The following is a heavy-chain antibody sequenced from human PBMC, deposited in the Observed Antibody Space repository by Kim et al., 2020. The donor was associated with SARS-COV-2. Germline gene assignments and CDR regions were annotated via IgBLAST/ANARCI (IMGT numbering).Heavy chain of an antibody. CDR3: AGLLLYFDWLSNDAFDI. D-gene: IGHD3-9*01. J-gene: IGHJ3*02. V-gene: IGHV4-39*01. Sequence: LKSRVTISVDTSKNQFSLKLSSVTAADTAVYYCAGLLLYFDWLSNDAFDIWGQGTMVTVSS.